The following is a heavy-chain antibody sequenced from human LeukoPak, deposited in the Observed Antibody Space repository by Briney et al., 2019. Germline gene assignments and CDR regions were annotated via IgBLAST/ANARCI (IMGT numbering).Heavy chain of an antibody. CDR1: GASVSSNDAT. D-gene: IGHD1-26*01. Sequence: SQTLSLTCAISGASVSSNDATWNWIRQSPSRGLEWLGRTYYRSEWYNNCAVSVKSRITINPDTSKNQFSLQLNSVTPEDTALYYCARGRVGSKNNVFDIWGQGTMVTVSS. J-gene: IGHJ3*02. CDR2: TYYRSEWYN. V-gene: IGHV6-1*01. CDR3: ARGRVGSKNNVFDI.